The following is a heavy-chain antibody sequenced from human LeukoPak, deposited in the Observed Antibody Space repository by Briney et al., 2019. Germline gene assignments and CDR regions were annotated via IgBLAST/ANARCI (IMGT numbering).Heavy chain of an antibody. J-gene: IGHJ3*02. CDR2: IYHSGST. V-gene: IGHV4-39*07. CDR3: ARSAPPDAFDI. Sequence: PSETLSLTCTVSGGSISSSSYYWGWIRQPPGKGLEWIGSIYHSGSTYYNPSLKSRVTISVDRSKNQFSLKLSSVTAADTAVYYCARSAPPDAFDIWGQGTMVTVSS. CDR1: GGSISSSSYY.